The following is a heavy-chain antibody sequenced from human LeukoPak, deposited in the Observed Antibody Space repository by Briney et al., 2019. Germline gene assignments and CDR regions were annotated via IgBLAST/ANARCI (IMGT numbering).Heavy chain of an antibody. CDR1: GGSISSYY. CDR3: ARSRSGSWPYYFDY. CDR2: MYYRGNT. J-gene: IGHJ4*02. Sequence: SSETLSLTCTVSGGSISSYYWSWIRQPPGKGLEWIGYMYYRGNTNYDPSLKSRVTISIDTPNNQFSLKLSSVTAADTAVYYCARSRSGSWPYYFDYWGQGTLVTVSS. D-gene: IGHD3-10*01. V-gene: IGHV4-59*01.